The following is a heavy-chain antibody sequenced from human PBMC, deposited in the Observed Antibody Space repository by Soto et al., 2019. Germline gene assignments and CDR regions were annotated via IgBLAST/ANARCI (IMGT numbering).Heavy chain of an antibody. D-gene: IGHD6-19*01. CDR3: AKDKMEQWLVGGYYDY. Sequence: EVHLLESGGGLVQPGGSLRLSCAASGFTFSSHAMSWVRQAPGKGLEWVSSTIDSGGRAYHADSVRGRFTISRDNSKNTLYVELNRLRADDTAIYYCAKDKMEQWLVGGYYDYWGQGALVTVSS. CDR2: TIDSGGRA. V-gene: IGHV3-23*01. CDR1: GFTFSSHA. J-gene: IGHJ4*02.